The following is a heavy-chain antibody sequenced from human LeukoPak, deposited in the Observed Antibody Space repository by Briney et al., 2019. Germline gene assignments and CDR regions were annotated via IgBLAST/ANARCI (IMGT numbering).Heavy chain of an antibody. CDR2: INHSGSS. Sequence: PSETLPLTCAVYGGSFSGYYWSWIRQPPGKGLEWIGEINHSGSSNYNPSLKSRVTISVDTSKNQFSLKLSSVTAADTAVYYCARRGVVPAAIFYWGQGTLVTVSS. D-gene: IGHD2-2*01. V-gene: IGHV4-34*01. CDR1: GGSFSGYY. J-gene: IGHJ4*02. CDR3: ARRGVVPAAIFY.